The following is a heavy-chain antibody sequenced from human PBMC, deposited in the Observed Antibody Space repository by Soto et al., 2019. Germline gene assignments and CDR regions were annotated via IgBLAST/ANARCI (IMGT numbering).Heavy chain of an antibody. V-gene: IGHV4-30-4*01. D-gene: IGHD2-15*01. Sequence: QVQLQESGPGLVKPSQTLSLTCTVSGGSISSGDYYWSWIRQPPGKGLEWIGYIYYSGSTYYNPSPKRRVTMSVDTSKTHFSLKSIPVTAADPAVYYFARVEGYCSGGSCHTYYYSMDVWGQGSTVTVSS. J-gene: IGHJ6*02. CDR1: GGSISSGDYY. CDR3: ARVEGYCSGGSCHTYYYSMDV. CDR2: IYYSGST.